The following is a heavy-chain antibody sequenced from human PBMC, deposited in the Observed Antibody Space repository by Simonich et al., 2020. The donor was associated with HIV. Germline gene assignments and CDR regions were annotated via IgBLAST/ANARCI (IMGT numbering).Heavy chain of an antibody. V-gene: IGHV4-34*01. D-gene: IGHD7-27*01. Sequence: VQLQQWVAGLLKPSETLSLTCAVYGGSFSGYYWSWIRQPPGKGLGWIGEINHGGSAKYNPSLKSRVTISVDTSKNQFSLKLSSVTAADTAVYYCASVRFELGGSDFDYWGQGTLVTVSS. CDR3: ASVRFELGGSDFDY. CDR2: INHGGSA. CDR1: GGSFSGYY. J-gene: IGHJ4*02.